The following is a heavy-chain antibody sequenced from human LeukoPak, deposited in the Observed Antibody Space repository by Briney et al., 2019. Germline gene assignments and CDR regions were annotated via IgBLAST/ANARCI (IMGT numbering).Heavy chain of an antibody. D-gene: IGHD6-19*01. CDR2: ISGDGGST. CDR3: AKALMIGWYSIAY. J-gene: IGHJ4*02. V-gene: IGHV3-43*02. Sequence: PGGSLRLSCAASGFTFDAYAMHWVRQAPGKGLEWVSLISGDGGSTYYADSVKGRFTISRDNSKNSLYLQMNSLRTEDTALHYCAKALMIGWYSIAYWGQGTLVTVSS. CDR1: GFTFDAYA.